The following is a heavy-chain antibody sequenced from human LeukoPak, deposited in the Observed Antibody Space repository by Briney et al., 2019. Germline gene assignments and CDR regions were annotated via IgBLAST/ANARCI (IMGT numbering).Heavy chain of an antibody. CDR1: GFTFSSYS. J-gene: IGHJ6*03. Sequence: GGSLRLSCAASGFTFSSYSMNWVRQAPGKGLEWVSSIRNSSSYIYYADSVKGRFTISRDNAKNSLYLQMNSLRAEDTAVYYCVRGYSSSWHYYYYHMDVWGKGTTVTVSS. D-gene: IGHD6-13*01. CDR2: IRNSSSYI. V-gene: IGHV3-21*01. CDR3: VRGYSSSWHYYYYHMDV.